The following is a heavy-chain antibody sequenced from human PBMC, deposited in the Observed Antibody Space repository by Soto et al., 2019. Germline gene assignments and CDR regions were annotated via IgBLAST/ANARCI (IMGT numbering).Heavy chain of an antibody. CDR3: ARDPSSYYYDSSGLPLYYYYYVMDV. J-gene: IGHJ6*02. V-gene: IGHV4-59*01. D-gene: IGHD3-22*01. CDR1: GGSISSYY. CDR2: IYYSGST. Sequence: PSETLSLTCTVSGGSISSYYWSWIRQPPGKGLEWIGYIYYSGSTNYNPSLKSRVTISVDTSKNQFSLKLSSVTAADTAVYYCARDPSSYYYDSSGLPLYYYYYVMDVWGQGTTVTVSS.